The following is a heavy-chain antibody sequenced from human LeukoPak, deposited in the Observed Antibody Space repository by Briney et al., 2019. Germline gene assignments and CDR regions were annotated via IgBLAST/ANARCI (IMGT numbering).Heavy chain of an antibody. CDR1: GGSISSYY. Sequence: SETLSLTCTVSGGSISSYYWSWIRQPPGKGLEWIGYIYYSGSTTYNPSLKSRVTISVDTSKNQFSLKLSSVTAADTAVYYCARSYYYGMDVWGQGTTVTVSS. V-gene: IGHV4-59*08. CDR3: ARSYYYGMDV. CDR2: IYYSGST. J-gene: IGHJ6*02.